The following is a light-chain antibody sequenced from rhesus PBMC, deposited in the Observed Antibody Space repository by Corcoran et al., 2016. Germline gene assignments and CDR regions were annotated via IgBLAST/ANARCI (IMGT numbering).Light chain of an antibody. J-gene: IGKJ4*01. V-gene: IGKV3S9*01. Sequence: EIVMTQSPATLSLSPGERATLSCRASQRVSSYVAWYQKKPKQAPRLPIYAISRRATGNPDRFSGSVSGTGFTLTISSLEPEDFAVYDCQHYSNWPLTFGGVTKVEIK. CDR2: AIS. CDR3: QHYSNWPLT. CDR1: QRVSSY.